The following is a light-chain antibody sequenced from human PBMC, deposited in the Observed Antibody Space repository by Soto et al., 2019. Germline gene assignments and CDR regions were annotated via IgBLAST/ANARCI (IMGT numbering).Light chain of an antibody. CDR2: GAS. V-gene: IGKV3-15*01. J-gene: IGKJ1*01. CDR3: QQYNNWPPWT. CDR1: QSVSSN. Sequence: EIVMTQSPATLSVSPGERATLSCRASQSVSSNLAWYQQKPGQAPRLLIYGASTRATGIPARFSRSGSGTEFTLTISSLQSEDFAVYYCQQYNNWPPWTFRQGTKVEIK.